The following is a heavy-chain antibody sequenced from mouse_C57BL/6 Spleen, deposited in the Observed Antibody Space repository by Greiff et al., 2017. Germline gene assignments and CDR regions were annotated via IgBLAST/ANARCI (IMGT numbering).Heavy chain of an antibody. CDR1: GFSLTSYG. V-gene: IGHV2-6-1*01. CDR3: ARQPDGYYYAMDY. D-gene: IGHD2-3*01. J-gene: IGHJ4*01. Sequence: VMLVESGPGLVAPSQSLSITCTVSGFSLTSYGVHWVRQPPGKGLEWLVVIWSDGSTTYNSALKSRLSISKDNSKSQVFLKMNSLQTDETAMYYCARQPDGYYYAMDYWGQGTSVTVSS. CDR2: IWSDGST.